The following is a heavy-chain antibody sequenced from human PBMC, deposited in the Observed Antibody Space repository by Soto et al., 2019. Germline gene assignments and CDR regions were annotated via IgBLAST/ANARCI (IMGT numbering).Heavy chain of an antibody. J-gene: IGHJ4*02. Sequence: ESLKISCKGSGYSFTSYWISWVRQMPGKGLEWMGRIDPSDSYTNYSPSFQGHVTISADKSISTAYLQWSSLKASDTAMYYCARLYCSSTSCYTPLDYWGQGTLVTVSS. CDR2: IDPSDSYT. CDR3: ARLYCSSTSCYTPLDY. V-gene: IGHV5-10-1*01. CDR1: GYSFTSYW. D-gene: IGHD2-2*02.